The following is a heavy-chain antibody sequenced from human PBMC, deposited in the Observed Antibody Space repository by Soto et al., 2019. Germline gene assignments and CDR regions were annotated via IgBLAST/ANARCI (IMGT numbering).Heavy chain of an antibody. J-gene: IGHJ5*02. CDR3: ATARTDKYYDFWSGYENWFDP. CDR2: IYYSGST. CDR1: GGSISRYY. D-gene: IGHD3-3*01. Sequence: SETLSLTCTVSGGSISRYYWSWIRQPPGKGLEWIGYIYYSGSTNYNLSLKSRVTISVDTSKNQFSLKLSSVTAADTAVYYCATARTDKYYDFWSGYENWFDPWGQGTLVTVS. V-gene: IGHV4-59*01.